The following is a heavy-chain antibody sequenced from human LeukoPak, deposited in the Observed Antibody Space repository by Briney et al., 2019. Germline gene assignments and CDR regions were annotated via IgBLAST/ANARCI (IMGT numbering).Heavy chain of an antibody. J-gene: IGHJ4*02. CDR2: IYYSGNT. D-gene: IGHD6-19*01. CDR3: ARVRYSSGWYPFDY. V-gene: IGHV4-59*01. CDR1: GGSISSYY. Sequence: SETLSLTCTVSGGSISSYYWSWIRQPPGKGLEWIGYIYYSGNTTYNPSLKSRVTISVDTSKNQCSLKRSSVTAADTAVYYCARVRYSSGWYPFDYWGQGTLVTVSS.